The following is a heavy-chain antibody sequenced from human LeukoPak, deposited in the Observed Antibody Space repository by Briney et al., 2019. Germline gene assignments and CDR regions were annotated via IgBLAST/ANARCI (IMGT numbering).Heavy chain of an antibody. CDR3: ARFEPGYYYDSSGHYYVNSFDY. CDR1: GFTFSSYS. CDR2: ISSISSYI. Sequence: GGSLRLSCAASGFTFSSYSMNWVRQAPGKGLEWVSSISSISSYIYYADSVKGRFNISRDNAKNSLYLQMNSLRAEDTAVYYCARFEPGYYYDSSGHYYVNSFDYWGQGTLVTVSS. D-gene: IGHD3-22*01. V-gene: IGHV3-21*01. J-gene: IGHJ4*02.